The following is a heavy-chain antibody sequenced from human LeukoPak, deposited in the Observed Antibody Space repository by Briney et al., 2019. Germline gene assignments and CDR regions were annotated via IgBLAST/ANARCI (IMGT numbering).Heavy chain of an antibody. V-gene: IGHV1-46*01. CDR1: GYTFTGYY. Sequence: ASVKVSCKASGYTFTGYYMHWVRQAPGQGLEWMGIINPSGGTTSYAQKFQGRVTMTSDTSTSTVYMELSSLRSEDTAVYYCARGGSTGYPFDYWGQGALVTVSS. J-gene: IGHJ4*02. CDR2: INPSGGTT. CDR3: ARGGSTGYPFDY. D-gene: IGHD3-22*01.